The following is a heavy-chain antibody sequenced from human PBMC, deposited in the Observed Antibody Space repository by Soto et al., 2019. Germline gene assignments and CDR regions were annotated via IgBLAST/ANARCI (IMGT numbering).Heavy chain of an antibody. CDR3: ARDIAARYYGMDV. CDR1: GFTFSSYS. J-gene: IGHJ6*02. Sequence: GGSLRLSCAASGFTFSSYSMNWARQAPGKGLEWVSSISSSSSYIYYADSVKGRFTISRDNAKNSLYLQMNSLRAEDTAVYYCARDIAARYYGMDVWGQGTTVTVYS. D-gene: IGHD6-6*01. V-gene: IGHV3-21*01. CDR2: ISSSSSYI.